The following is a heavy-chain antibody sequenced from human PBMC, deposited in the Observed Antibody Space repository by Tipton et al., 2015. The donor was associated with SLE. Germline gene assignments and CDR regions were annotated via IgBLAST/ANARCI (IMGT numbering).Heavy chain of an antibody. J-gene: IGHJ4*02. D-gene: IGHD6-13*01. Sequence: SLRLSCAASGFTFSSYAMSWVRQAPGKGLEWVSDISGTGDSTYYADSVKGRFTISRDNAKNTLYLQMNSLRAEDTAVYYCARARGPGIAAAGLFDYWGQGTLVTVSS. CDR3: ARARGPGIAAAGLFDY. CDR2: ISGTGDST. CDR1: GFTFSSYA. V-gene: IGHV3-23*01.